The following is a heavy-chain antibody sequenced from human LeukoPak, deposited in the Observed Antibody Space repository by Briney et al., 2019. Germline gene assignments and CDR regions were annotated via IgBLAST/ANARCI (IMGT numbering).Heavy chain of an antibody. CDR2: TRNKANSYTT. J-gene: IGHJ3*02. CDR1: GFTFSDHY. CDR3: ARVRYCSSTTCRGAFDI. V-gene: IGHV3-72*01. Sequence: GGSLRLSWAASGFTFSDHYMDWVRQAPGKGLEWVGRTRNKANSYTTEYAASVKDRFTISRDDSEKSLYLQMNSLKTEDTAVYYCARVRYCSSTTCRGAFDIWGQGTMVTVSS. D-gene: IGHD2-2*01.